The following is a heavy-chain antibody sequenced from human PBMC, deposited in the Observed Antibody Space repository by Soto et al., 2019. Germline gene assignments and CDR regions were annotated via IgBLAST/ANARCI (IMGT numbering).Heavy chain of an antibody. V-gene: IGHV4-61*01. J-gene: IGHJ4*02. CDR2: IYYSGST. CDR1: GGSVSSGSYY. D-gene: IGHD6-19*01. CDR3: ARAFSSGWLDY. Sequence: SETLSLTCTVSGGSVSSGSYYWSWIRQPPGKGLEWIGYIYYSGSTNYNPSLKSRVTISVDTSKNQFSLKLSSVIAADTAVYYCARAFSSGWLDYWGQGTLVTVSS.